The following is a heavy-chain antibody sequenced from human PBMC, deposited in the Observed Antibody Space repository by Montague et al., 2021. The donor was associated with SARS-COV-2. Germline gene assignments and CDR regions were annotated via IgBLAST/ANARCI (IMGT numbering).Heavy chain of an antibody. CDR2: IIYSGTT. CDR3: ARGQRGFPF. V-gene: IGHV4-59*01. J-gene: IGHJ4*02. Sequence: SETLSLTCSVSGESMDHYYWSWIRQPPGQEPESIGYIIYSGTTGYNASLRSRVSISIDMSNYQFSLQLTSLTSADTAVYYCARGQRGFPFWGQGKLVTVSS. CDR1: GESMDHYY. D-gene: IGHD3-22*01.